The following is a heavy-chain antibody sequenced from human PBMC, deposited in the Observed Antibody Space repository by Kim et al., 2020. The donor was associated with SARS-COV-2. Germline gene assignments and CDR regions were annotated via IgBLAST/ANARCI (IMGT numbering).Heavy chain of an antibody. CDR1: GFTFNNYA. J-gene: IGHJ4*01. D-gene: IGHD1-26*01. Sequence: GGSLRLSCAASGFTFNNYAMTWVRQSPGKGLEWVSTVTSSGTTTYYADSVKGRFTISRDDSKKTLHLQMDSLRAEDTAVYYCAKASSRGAYLTFFDYWG. CDR2: VTSSGTTT. CDR3: AKASSRGAYLTFFDY. V-gene: IGHV3-23*01.